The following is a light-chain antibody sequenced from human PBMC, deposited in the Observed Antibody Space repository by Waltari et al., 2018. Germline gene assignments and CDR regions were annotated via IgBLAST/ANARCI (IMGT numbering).Light chain of an antibody. CDR2: GSS. V-gene: IGKV3-15*01. Sequence: TQSPATLSVSPGERATLSCRASQTIRFNLAWYQQKHGQAPRLLMYGSSTRATGIPDRFSGSGSGTDFTLTISSLQSEDFAVYYCHQYNKGPPWTFGQGTKVEI. J-gene: IGKJ1*01. CDR3: HQYNKGPPWT. CDR1: QTIRFN.